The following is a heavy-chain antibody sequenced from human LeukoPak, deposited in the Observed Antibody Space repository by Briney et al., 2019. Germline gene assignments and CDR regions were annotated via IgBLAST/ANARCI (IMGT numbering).Heavy chain of an antibody. CDR3: VRARGCSNCVLTDGFDS. V-gene: IGHV1-18*01. Sequence: ASVKVSCKASGRLFTSYGIAWVRQAPGKGLEWLGWTRNFDGDSKVAENLQGRVTLTSDSSTTTAYMELTSLKVDDTAVYYCVRARGCSNCVLTDGFDSWGQGTKVTVSS. CDR2: TRNFDGDS. J-gene: IGHJ3*01. D-gene: IGHD6-13*01. CDR1: GRLFTSYG.